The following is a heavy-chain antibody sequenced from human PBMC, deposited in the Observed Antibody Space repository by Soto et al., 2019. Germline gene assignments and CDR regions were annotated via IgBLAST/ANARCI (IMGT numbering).Heavy chain of an antibody. J-gene: IGHJ1*01. CDR3: AKGVPGIAVAGTGYFQH. CDR1: GYTFTSYA. Sequence: SCKASGYTFTSYAMSWVRQAPGKGLEWVSGISGSGDSTYYADSVKGRFTISRDNSKNTLYLQMNSLRAEDTAVYYCAKGVPGIAVAGTGYFQHWGQGTLVTVSS. CDR2: ISGSGDST. D-gene: IGHD6-19*01. V-gene: IGHV3-23*01.